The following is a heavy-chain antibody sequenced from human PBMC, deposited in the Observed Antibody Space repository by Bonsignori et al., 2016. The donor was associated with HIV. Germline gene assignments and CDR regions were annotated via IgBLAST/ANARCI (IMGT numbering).Heavy chain of an antibody. CDR3: ARVGVEGERGYSSGWYYYYYYMDV. V-gene: IGHV1-8*01. Sequence: WVRQAPGQGLEWMGWMNPNSGNTGYAQKFQGRVTMTRSTSISTAYMELSSLRSEDTAVYYCARVGVEGERGYSSGWYYYYYYMDVWGKGTTVTRLL. D-gene: IGHD6-19*01. J-gene: IGHJ6*03. CDR2: MNPNSGNT.